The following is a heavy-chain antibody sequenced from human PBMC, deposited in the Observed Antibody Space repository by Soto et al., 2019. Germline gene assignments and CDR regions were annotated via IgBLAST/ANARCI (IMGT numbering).Heavy chain of an antibody. CDR3: ARGRDYGREREAFDI. V-gene: IGHV1-69*01. Sequence: QVQLVQSGAEVKKPGSSVKGSCKASGGTFSRYAISWVRQAPGQGLEWMGGIIPIFGTANYAQKFQGRVTMTADESTSTAYMELSSLRAEDTAVYYCARGRDYGREREAFDIWGQGTMVTVSS. J-gene: IGHJ3*02. CDR1: GGTFSRYA. CDR2: IIPIFGTA. D-gene: IGHD4-17*01.